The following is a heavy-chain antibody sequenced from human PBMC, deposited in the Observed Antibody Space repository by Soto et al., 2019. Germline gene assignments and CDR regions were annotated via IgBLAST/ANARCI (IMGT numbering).Heavy chain of an antibody. V-gene: IGHV4-34*01. CDR3: ARDREVWYYYDNSGSYYFDY. D-gene: IGHD3-22*01. CDR1: GGSFSGYY. Sequence: SETLSLTCALYGGSFSGYYWSWIRQSPGTGLEWIGEINHSGSTNYNPSLKSRVTISVDTSKNQFSLKLSSVTAADTAVYYCARDREVWYYYDNSGSYYFDYWGQGTQVTVSS. J-gene: IGHJ4*02. CDR2: INHSGST.